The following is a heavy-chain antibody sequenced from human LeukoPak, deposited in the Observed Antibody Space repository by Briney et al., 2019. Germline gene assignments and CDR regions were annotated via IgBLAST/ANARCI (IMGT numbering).Heavy chain of an antibody. CDR1: GFTVSSNY. J-gene: IGHJ3*02. Sequence: GGSLRLSCAASGFTVSSNYMSWVRQAPGKGLEWVSVIYSGGSTYYADSVKGRFTISGHNSKNTQYLQMNSLRAEDTAVYYCARGNGDYEAGAFDIWGQGTMVTVSS. V-gene: IGHV3-53*04. CDR3: ARGNGDYEAGAFDI. CDR2: IYSGGST. D-gene: IGHD4-17*01.